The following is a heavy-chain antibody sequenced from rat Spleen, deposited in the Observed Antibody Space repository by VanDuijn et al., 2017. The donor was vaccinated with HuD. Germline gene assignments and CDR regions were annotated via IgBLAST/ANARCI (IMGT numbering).Heavy chain of an antibody. CDR3: TSPFRWFAY. J-gene: IGHJ3*01. CDR2: MKYDGDT. V-gene: IGHV2S30*01. Sequence: QVQLKESGPGLVQPSQTLSLTCTVSGFSLTDYSVHWVRQPPGKGLEWMGRMKYDGDTYYNSALKSRLSISRDTSKSQVFLKLNSLQTEDTAIYFCTSPFRWFAYWGQGTLVTVSS. CDR1: GFSLTDYS.